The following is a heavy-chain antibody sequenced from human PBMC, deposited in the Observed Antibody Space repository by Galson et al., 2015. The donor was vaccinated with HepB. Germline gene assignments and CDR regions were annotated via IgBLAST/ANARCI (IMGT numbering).Heavy chain of an antibody. CDR2: IDWDDDK. D-gene: IGHD6-13*01. Sequence: PALVKPTQTLTLTCTFSGFSLSTSGMCVSWIRQPPGKALEWLARIDWDDDKYYSTSLKTRLTISKDTSKNQVVLTMTNMDPVDTATYYCARYSSSSGRDAFDIWGQGTMVTVSS. V-gene: IGHV2-70*11. CDR3: ARYSSSSGRDAFDI. J-gene: IGHJ3*02. CDR1: GFSLSTSGMC.